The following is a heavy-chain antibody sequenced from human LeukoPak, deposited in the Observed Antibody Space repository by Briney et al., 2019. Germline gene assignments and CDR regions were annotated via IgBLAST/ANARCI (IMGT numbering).Heavy chain of an antibody. CDR1: GGSISSYY. Sequence: SETLSLTCTVSGGSISSYYWSWIRQPPGKGLEWIGYIYTSGSTNYNPSLKSRVTISVDTSKNQFTLKLSSVTAADTAVYYCARTAYCSSTSCRIYYFDYWGQGTLVTVSS. D-gene: IGHD2-2*01. CDR3: ARTAYCSSTSCRIYYFDY. J-gene: IGHJ4*02. V-gene: IGHV4-4*09. CDR2: IYTSGST.